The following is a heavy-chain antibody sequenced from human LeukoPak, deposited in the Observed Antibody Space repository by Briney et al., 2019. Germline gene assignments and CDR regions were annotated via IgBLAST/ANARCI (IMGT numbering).Heavy chain of an antibody. CDR3: ERGGAARGRFEN. D-gene: IGHD6-25*01. V-gene: IGHV3-9*01. CDR1: GFTFDDYA. J-gene: IGHJ4*02. CDR2: TSWNSGSI. Sequence: GRSLRLSCVASGFTFDDYAMHWVRQAPGKGLEWVSGTSWNSGSIGYADSVKGRFTISRDNAKNSLYLQINSLRAEDTAVYYCERGGAARGRFENWGQGTLVTVSS.